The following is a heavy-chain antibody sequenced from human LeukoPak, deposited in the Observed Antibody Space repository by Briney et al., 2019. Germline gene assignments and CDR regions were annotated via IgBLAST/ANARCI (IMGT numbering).Heavy chain of an antibody. V-gene: IGHV3-7*01. J-gene: IGHJ4*02. D-gene: IGHD2-15*01. CDR2: IKQDGTEK. CDR3: ARDRCSGRSCYTL. CDR1: GFTLSSYW. Sequence: QAGGSLRLSCAASGFTLSSYWMSWGRQAPGKGRGGGGNIKQDGTEKYYVHSLKGRFTISRDNAKNSLYLQMNSLRAEDTAVYYCARDRCSGRSCYTLWGQGTLVTVSS.